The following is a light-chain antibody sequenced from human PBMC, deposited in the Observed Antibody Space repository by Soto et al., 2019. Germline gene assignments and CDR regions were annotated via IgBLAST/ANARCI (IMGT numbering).Light chain of an antibody. CDR1: QSVSSSY. V-gene: IGKV3-20*01. Sequence: EIVLTQSPGTVSLSPGERATLSCRASQSVSSSYLAWYQQKPGQAPRLLIYGASTRATGIPDRFSGSESGTDFTLTISRLEPEDFAVYYCQQYGSSQWAFGQGTKVDIK. J-gene: IGKJ1*01. CDR2: GAS. CDR3: QQYGSSQWA.